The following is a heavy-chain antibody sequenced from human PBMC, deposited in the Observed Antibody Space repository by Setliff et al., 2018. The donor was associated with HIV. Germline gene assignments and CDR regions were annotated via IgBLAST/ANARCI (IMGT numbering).Heavy chain of an antibody. CDR2: IKHSGST. CDR1: GGSFGDYY. Sequence: SETLSLTCAVHGGSFGDYYWTWIRQPPGKELEWIGEIKHSGSTNYNPSLKSRVTISVDTAKNQFSLNLTSVTAADTAVYYCARGGFKWSGSYADYWGQGTLVTVSS. V-gene: IGHV4-34*01. CDR3: ARGGFKWSGSYADY. J-gene: IGHJ4*02. D-gene: IGHD1-26*01.